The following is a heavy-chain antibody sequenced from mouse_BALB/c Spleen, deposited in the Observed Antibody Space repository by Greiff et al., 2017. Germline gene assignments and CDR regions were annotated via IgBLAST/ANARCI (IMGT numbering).Heavy chain of an antibody. Sequence: QVQLKQSGAELAKPGASVKMSCKASGYTFTSYWMHWVKQRPGQGLEWIGYINPSTGYTEYNQKFKDKATLTADKSSSTAYMQLSSLTSEDSAVYYCARGYRYDERAMDYWGQGTSVTVSS. CDR3: ARGYRYDERAMDY. CDR1: GYTFTSYW. V-gene: IGHV1-7*01. J-gene: IGHJ4*01. D-gene: IGHD2-14*01. CDR2: INPSTGYT.